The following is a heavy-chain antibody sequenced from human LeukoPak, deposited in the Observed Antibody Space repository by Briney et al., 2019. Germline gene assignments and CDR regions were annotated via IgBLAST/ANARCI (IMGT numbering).Heavy chain of an antibody. D-gene: IGHD6-13*01. V-gene: IGHV5-51*01. Sequence: GESLKISCKGSGYSFTSYWIGWVRQMPGKGLEGMGIIFPGDSDTRYSPSFEGQVTISADKSISTAYLQWSSLKASDTDMYYCARPRYSSSWYTSNLDAFDIWGQGTMVTVSS. J-gene: IGHJ3*02. CDR2: IFPGDSDT. CDR3: ARPRYSSSWYTSNLDAFDI. CDR1: GYSFTSYW.